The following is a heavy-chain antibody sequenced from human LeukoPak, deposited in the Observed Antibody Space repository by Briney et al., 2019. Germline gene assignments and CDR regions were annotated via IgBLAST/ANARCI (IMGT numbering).Heavy chain of an antibody. CDR1: GYTFTGYY. CDR3: ARGTRRFLEWLPHYYFDY. CDR2: INPNSGGT. Sequence: ASVKVSCKASGYTFTGYYMHWVRQAPGQGLEWMGWINPNSGGTNYAQKFQGWVTMPRDTSISTAYMELSRLRSDDTAVYYCARGTRRFLEWLPHYYFDYWGQGTLVTVSS. D-gene: IGHD3-3*01. J-gene: IGHJ4*02. V-gene: IGHV1-2*04.